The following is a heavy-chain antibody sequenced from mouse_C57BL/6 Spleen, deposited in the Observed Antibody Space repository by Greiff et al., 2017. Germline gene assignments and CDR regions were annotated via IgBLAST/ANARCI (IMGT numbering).Heavy chain of an antibody. CDR1: GYTFTSYG. J-gene: IGHJ4*01. CDR2: IYPRSGNT. Sequence: QVQLKQSGAELARPGASVKLSCKASGYTFTSYGISWVKQRTGQGLEWIGEIYPRSGNTYYNEKFKGKATLTADKSSSTAYMELRSLTSEDSAVYFCARGSLITTVVEDYAMDYWGQGTSVTVSS. CDR3: ARGSLITTVVEDYAMDY. D-gene: IGHD1-1*01. V-gene: IGHV1-81*01.